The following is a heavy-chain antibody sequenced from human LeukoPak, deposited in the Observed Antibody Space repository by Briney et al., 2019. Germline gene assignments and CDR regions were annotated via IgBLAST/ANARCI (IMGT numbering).Heavy chain of an antibody. D-gene: IGHD6-13*01. J-gene: IGHJ6*02. CDR3: ARDNPGNYYFHRMEV. CDR2: ISYDGSNK. CDR1: GFTFSSYA. Sequence: PGGSLRLSCAASGFTFSSYAMSWVRQAPGKGLEWVAVISYDGSNKYYADSVKARFTISRDNSKNTLYLQMNSLRAEDTAVYYCARDNPGNYYFHRMEVWGQGTTVTGPS. V-gene: IGHV3-30-3*01.